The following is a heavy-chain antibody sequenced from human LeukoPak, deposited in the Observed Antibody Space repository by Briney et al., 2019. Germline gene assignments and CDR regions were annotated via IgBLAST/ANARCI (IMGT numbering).Heavy chain of an antibody. Sequence: ASVKVSCKASGYTFTGYYMHRVRQAPGQGLEWMGWINPNSGGTNYAQKFQGWVTMTRDTSISTAYMELSRLRSDDTAVYYCARDVGYSSSSLGTPLDYWGQGTLVTVSS. D-gene: IGHD6-6*01. J-gene: IGHJ4*02. V-gene: IGHV1-2*04. CDR1: GYTFTGYY. CDR2: INPNSGGT. CDR3: ARDVGYSSSSLGTPLDY.